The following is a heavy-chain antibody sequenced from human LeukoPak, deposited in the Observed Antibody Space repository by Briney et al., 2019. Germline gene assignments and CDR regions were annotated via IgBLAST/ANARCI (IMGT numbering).Heavy chain of an antibody. D-gene: IGHD3-16*01. CDR3: ARSPPLNVWGSSYYFDY. J-gene: IGHJ4*02. CDR1: GYTFTSYD. V-gene: IGHV1-8*03. Sequence: ASVKVSCKASGYTFTSYDINWVRQATGQGLEWMGWMNPNSGNTGYAQKFQGRVTITRNTSISTAYMELSSLRSEDTAVYYCARSPPLNVWGSSYYFDYWGQGTLVTVSS. CDR2: MNPNSGNT.